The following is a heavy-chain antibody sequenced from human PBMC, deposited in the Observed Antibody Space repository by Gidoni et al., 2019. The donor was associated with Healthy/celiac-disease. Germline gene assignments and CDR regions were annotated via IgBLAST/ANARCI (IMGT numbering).Heavy chain of an antibody. CDR1: GYTFTSYD. V-gene: IGHV1-8*03. D-gene: IGHD6-19*01. J-gene: IGHJ6*02. Sequence: QVQLVQSGAEVKKPGASVQVSCKASGYTFTSYDTNWGRQAPGQGLEWMGWMNPNSGNTGYAQKFQGRVTITRNTSISTAYMELSSLRSEDTAVYYCARAPYSSGWYLVGYYYYGMDVWGQGTTVTVSS. CDR3: ARAPYSSGWYLVGYYYYGMDV. CDR2: MNPNSGNT.